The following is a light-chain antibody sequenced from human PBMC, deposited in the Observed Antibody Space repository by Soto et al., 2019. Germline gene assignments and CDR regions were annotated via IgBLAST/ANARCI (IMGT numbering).Light chain of an antibody. V-gene: IGKV3-11*01. CDR3: QQRSNWPWT. Sequence: EIVLTQSPSTLSLSPGERATLSCRASQSVSSYLAWYQQKPGKAPRLLIYDASNRATGIPARFSGSGSGTDFTLTISSLEPEDFEVYYCQQRSNWPWTFGQGTKVDIK. CDR1: QSVSSY. CDR2: DAS. J-gene: IGKJ1*01.